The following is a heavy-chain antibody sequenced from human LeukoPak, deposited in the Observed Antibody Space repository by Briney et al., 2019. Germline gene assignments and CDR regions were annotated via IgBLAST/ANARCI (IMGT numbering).Heavy chain of an antibody. CDR2: ISSSGSTT. CDR3: ARDGSGSGADY. J-gene: IGHJ4*02. CDR1: GFTFSSYE. V-gene: IGHV3-48*03. Sequence: GGSLRLSCAASGFTFSSYEMNWVRQAPGKGLEWISYISSSGSTTYYADPVKGRFTISRDNAKNSLFLQMNSLRAEDTAVYYCARDGSGSGADYWGQGTLVTVSS. D-gene: IGHD2-15*01.